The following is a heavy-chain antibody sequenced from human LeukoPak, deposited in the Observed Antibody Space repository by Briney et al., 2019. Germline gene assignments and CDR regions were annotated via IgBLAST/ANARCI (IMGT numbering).Heavy chain of an antibody. CDR1: GLSLTHDG. Sequence: ASVTVSCKASGLSLTHDGISWVRQAPGQGLEWMGWMNPNSGNTGYAQKFQGRVTITRNTSISTAYMELSSLRSEDTAVYYCARTPMWELDAFDIWGQGTMVTVSS. D-gene: IGHD1-26*01. J-gene: IGHJ3*02. CDR3: ARTPMWELDAFDI. CDR2: MNPNSGNT. V-gene: IGHV1-8*03.